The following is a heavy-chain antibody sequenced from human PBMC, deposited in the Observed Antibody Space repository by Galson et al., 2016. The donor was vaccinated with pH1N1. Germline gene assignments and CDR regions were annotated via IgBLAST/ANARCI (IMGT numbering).Heavy chain of an antibody. J-gene: IGHJ4*02. CDR1: GYSVTRYY. CDR2: IDPSDGTT. Sequence: KVSCKASGYSVTRYYMHWVRQAPGQGLEWMGIIDPSDGTTTYSQKFQGRITMTRDTPTNSVYMELSSLTSDDTAVYYCARRYYFDYWGQGTLITVSS. V-gene: IGHV1-46*01. CDR3: ARRYYFDY.